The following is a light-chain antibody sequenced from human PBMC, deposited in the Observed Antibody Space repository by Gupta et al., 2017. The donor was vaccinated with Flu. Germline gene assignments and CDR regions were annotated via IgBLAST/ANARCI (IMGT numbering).Light chain of an antibody. CDR2: AAA. CDR1: QSISSY. CDR3: QQSYSTPRIT. Sequence: DIQMTQSPSSLPASVGDRVTITCRASQSISSYLNWYQQKPGKAPTLLIYAAASLQSGVPPRFSGSGSATEFTLTISSRLPEDFATYYCQQSYSTPRITFGGGTKVEIK. J-gene: IGKJ4*01. V-gene: IGKV1-39*01.